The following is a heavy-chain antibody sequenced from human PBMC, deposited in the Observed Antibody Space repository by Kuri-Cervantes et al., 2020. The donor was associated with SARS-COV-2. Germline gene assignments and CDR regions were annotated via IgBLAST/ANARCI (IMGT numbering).Heavy chain of an antibody. V-gene: IGHV3-23*01. CDR3: ARVGYSYGYGFDY. J-gene: IGHJ4*02. CDR1: GFTFSSYA. D-gene: IGHD5-18*01. CDR2: ISGSGGST. Sequence: GESLKISCAASGFTFSSYAMSWVRQAPGKGLEWVSAISGSGGSTYYADSVKGRFTISRDNSKNTLYLQMNSLRDEDTAVYYCARVGYSYGYGFDYWGQGTLVTVSS.